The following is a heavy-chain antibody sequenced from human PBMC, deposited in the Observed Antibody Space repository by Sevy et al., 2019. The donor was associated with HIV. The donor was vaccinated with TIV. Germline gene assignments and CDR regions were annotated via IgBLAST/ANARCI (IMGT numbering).Heavy chain of an antibody. J-gene: IGHJ3*01. CDR2: ISGLSNYI. D-gene: IGHD3-10*01. Sequence: GGSLRLSCAASGFTFSSYTMNWARQAPGKGLEWVSSISGLSNYIYYADSVKGRFTISRDNAKNSLFLQMNSLRVDDTALYYCARPYGSGSWEAFDLWGQGTMVTVSS. CDR3: ARPYGSGSWEAFDL. CDR1: GFTFSSYT. V-gene: IGHV3-21*01.